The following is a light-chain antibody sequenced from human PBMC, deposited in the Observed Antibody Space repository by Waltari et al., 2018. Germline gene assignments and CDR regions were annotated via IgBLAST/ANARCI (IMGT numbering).Light chain of an antibody. CDR2: GAS. Sequence: EIVLTQSPGTLSLSLGERATVSCRASQSVSRALAWYQQKPGHAPRLLIYGASTRATGIPDMFSGSGSGTDFSLTISRLEPDDFAVYYCQHYLRLPVTFGQGTTVEI. V-gene: IGKV3-20*01. CDR1: QSVSRA. CDR3: QHYLRLPVT. J-gene: IGKJ1*01.